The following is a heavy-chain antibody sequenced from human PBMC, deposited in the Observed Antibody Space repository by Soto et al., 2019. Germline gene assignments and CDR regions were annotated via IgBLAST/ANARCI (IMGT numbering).Heavy chain of an antibody. V-gene: IGHV1-8*01. J-gene: IGHJ4*02. CDR3: ARVKFDGGNFLFAY. Sequence: ASVKVSCKASGYTFTSYDINWVRQATGQGLEWMGWMNPNSGNTGYAQKFQGRVTMTRNTSISTAYMELSSLRSEDTAVYYCARVKFDGGNFLFAYWGQGTLVTVSS. CDR1: GYTFTSYD. D-gene: IGHD2-21*02. CDR2: MNPNSGNT.